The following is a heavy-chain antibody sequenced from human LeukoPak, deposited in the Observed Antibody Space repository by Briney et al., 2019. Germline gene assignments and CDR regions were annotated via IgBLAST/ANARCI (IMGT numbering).Heavy chain of an antibody. CDR2: IKQDGSEK. Sequence: GGSLSLSCAASGFTFSSYWMSWVRQAPGKGMEWVANIKQDGSEKYYVDSVKGRFTISRDNAKNSLYLQMNSLRAEDTAVYYCAVFRDYYGSGSYDAFDIWGQGTMVTVSS. CDR3: AVFRDYYGSGSYDAFDI. D-gene: IGHD3-10*01. CDR1: GFTFSSYW. V-gene: IGHV3-7*01. J-gene: IGHJ3*02.